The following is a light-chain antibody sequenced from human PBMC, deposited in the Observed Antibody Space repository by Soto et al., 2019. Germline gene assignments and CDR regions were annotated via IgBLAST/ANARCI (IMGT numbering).Light chain of an antibody. Sequence: SYELTQPPSVSVSPGQTARISCSGDKLGEKFACWYQQRPGQSPVVVIYEDKKRPLAIPERFSGSNSGNTAPLTISGTEAMDEADYYCQTWDNNTVVLGGGTKLTVL. CDR2: EDK. CDR3: QTWDNNTVV. CDR1: KLGEKF. V-gene: IGLV3-1*01. J-gene: IGLJ2*01.